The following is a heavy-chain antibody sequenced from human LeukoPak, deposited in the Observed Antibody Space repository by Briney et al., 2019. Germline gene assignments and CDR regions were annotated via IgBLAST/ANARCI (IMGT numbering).Heavy chain of an antibody. CDR3: AKGKGSHSPYYFDY. CDR1: GFTVSSNY. J-gene: IGHJ4*02. D-gene: IGHD2-15*01. CDR2: IYSGGFT. V-gene: IGHV3-53*01. Sequence: PGGSLRLSCAASGFTVSSNYMSWVRHAPGKGLEFVSVIYSGGFTYYADSVEGRFTISRDNSKNTLYLQMNSLRAEETAVYYSAKGKGSHSPYYFDYWGQGTLVTVSS.